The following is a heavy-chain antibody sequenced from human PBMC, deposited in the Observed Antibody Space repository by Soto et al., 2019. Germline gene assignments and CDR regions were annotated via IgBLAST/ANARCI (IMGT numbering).Heavy chain of an antibody. D-gene: IGHD6-13*01. V-gene: IGHV2-26*04. J-gene: IGHJ5*02. CDR3: ASTYSTSWYWFDP. Sequence: QVTVKESGPVLVKPTETLTLTCTVSGFSLSNAGLGVSWIRQPPGKALEWLAHIFSNDEKSYSTSLKSRLTISKHTAKSQVVLTMTHMYPVDTATYYCASTYSTSWYWFDPWGQGTLVTVSS. CDR1: GFSLSNAGLG. CDR2: IFSNDEK.